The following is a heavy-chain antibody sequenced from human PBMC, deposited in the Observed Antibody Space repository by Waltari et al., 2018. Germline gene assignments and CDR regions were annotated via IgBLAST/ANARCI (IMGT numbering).Heavy chain of an antibody. J-gene: IGHJ6*02. V-gene: IGHV3-48*03. CDR2: ISSSVSTI. CDR1: GFTFSSYE. D-gene: IGHD6-6*01. Sequence: EVQLVESGGGLVQPGGSLRLSCAASGFTFSSYEMNWVRQAPGKGLEWVSYISSSVSTIYYADSVKGRFTISRDNAKNSLYLQMNSLRAEDTAVYYCARDLAVEQLVFIYYYYGMDVWGQGTTVTVSS. CDR3: ARDLAVEQLVFIYYYYGMDV.